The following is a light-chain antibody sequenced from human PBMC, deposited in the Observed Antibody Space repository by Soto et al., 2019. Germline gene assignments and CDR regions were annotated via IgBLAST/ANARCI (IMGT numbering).Light chain of an antibody. V-gene: IGKV1-39*01. Sequence: DIQMTQSPSSLSASVGDRVTITCRATQNILTYLNWFQQKPGKAPKVLIYAASNLQSGVPSRFSGSGSGTDFTLTISSLQPEDFATYYCKQSYNIPITFGPGTKVDIK. CDR3: KQSYNIPIT. J-gene: IGKJ3*01. CDR1: QNILTY. CDR2: AAS.